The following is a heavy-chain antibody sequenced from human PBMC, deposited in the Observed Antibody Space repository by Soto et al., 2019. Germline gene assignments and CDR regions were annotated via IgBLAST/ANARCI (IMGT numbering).Heavy chain of an antibody. D-gene: IGHD3-9*01. Sequence: GGSLRLSCAASGFTFSGSAMHWVRQASGKGLEWVGRIRSKANSYATAYAASVKGRFTNSRDDSKNTAYLQMNSLKTEDTAVYYCTRSVDYDILTGYYSNYYFDYWGQGTLVTVSS. J-gene: IGHJ4*02. CDR3: TRSVDYDILTGYYSNYYFDY. CDR2: IRSKANSYAT. V-gene: IGHV3-73*01. CDR1: GFTFSGSA.